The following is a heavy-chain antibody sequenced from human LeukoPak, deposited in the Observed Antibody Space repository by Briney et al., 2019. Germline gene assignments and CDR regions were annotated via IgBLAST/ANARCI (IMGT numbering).Heavy chain of an antibody. J-gene: IGHJ4*02. CDR2: IRSKANSYAT. CDR3: TRLLAEGS. V-gene: IGHV3-73*01. CDR1: GFSFSDSA. Sequence: GGSLRLSCAASGFSFSDSAMDWVRQASGKGLEWVGRIRSKANSYATTHAASVKGRFTISRDDSTNTVHLQMNSLKAEDTAVYYCTRLLAEGSWGQGTLVTVSS.